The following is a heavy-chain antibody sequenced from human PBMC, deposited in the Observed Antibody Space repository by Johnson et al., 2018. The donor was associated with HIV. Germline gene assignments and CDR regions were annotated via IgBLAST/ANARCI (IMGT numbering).Heavy chain of an antibody. CDR1: GFTFDDYG. Sequence: VQLVESGGGVVQPGRSLRLSCAASGFTFDDYGMSWVRQAPGKGLEWVSVIYSGGSTYYADSVKGRFTISRDNSKNTLYLQMNSLRAEDTAVYYCTRVREYSGSLGAFDIWGQGTMVTVSS. D-gene: IGHD1-26*01. V-gene: IGHV3-66*01. CDR3: TRVREYSGSLGAFDI. J-gene: IGHJ3*02. CDR2: IYSGGST.